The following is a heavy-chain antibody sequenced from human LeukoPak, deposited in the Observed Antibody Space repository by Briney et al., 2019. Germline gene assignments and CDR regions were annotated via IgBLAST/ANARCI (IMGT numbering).Heavy chain of an antibody. D-gene: IGHD3-22*01. V-gene: IGHV4-61*02. CDR3: AREGSYYDSSGYYRDAFDI. CDR2: IYTCGST. CDR1: GGSISSGSYY. J-gene: IGHJ3*02. Sequence: SETLSLTCTVSGGSISSGSYYWSWIRQPAGKGLEWIGRIYTCGSTNYNPSLKSRVTISVDTSKNQFSLKLSSVTAADTAVYYCAREGSYYDSSGYYRDAFDIWGQGTMVTVSS.